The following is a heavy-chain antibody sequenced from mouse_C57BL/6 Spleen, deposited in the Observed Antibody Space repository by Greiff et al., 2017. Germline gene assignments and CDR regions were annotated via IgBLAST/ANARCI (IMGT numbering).Heavy chain of an antibody. D-gene: IGHD2-3*01. CDR2: IRNKANGYTT. CDR3: ASQYDGYSWCAY. V-gene: IGHV7-3*01. J-gene: IGHJ3*01. Sequence: EVQLVESGGGLVQPGGSLSLSCAASGFTFTDYYMSWVRQPPGKALEWLGFIRNKANGYTTEYSASVKGRFTISRDNSQSILYLQMNALRAEDSATYYCASQYDGYSWCAYWGQGTLVTVSA. CDR1: GFTFTDYY.